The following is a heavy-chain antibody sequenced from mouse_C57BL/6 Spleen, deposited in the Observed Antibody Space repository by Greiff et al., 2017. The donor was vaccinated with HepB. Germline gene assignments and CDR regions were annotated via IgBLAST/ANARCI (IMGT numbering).Heavy chain of an antibody. V-gene: IGHV1-69*01. CDR1: GYTFTSYW. D-gene: IGHD1-1*01. CDR3: ARLSSSYHD. J-gene: IGHJ2*01. Sequence: VQLQQPGAELVMPGASVKLSCKASGYTFTSYWMHWVKQRPGQGLEWIGEIDPSDSYTNYNQKFKGKSTLTVDKSSSTAYMQLSSLTSEDSAVYYCARLSSSYHDWGQGTTLTVSS. CDR2: IDPSDSYT.